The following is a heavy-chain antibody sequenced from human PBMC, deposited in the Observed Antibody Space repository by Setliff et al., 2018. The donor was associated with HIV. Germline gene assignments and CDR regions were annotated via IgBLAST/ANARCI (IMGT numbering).Heavy chain of an antibody. V-gene: IGHV1-8*02. CDR2: MNPNSGNT. D-gene: IGHD2-21*01. Sequence: RASVKVSCKASGYTSSSYDINWVRQATGQGLEWMGWMNPNSGNTGYAQKFQGRVTMTRNTAISTAYMELRRLKSEDTAVYYCATSTLGWSDDAFDIWGKGTMVTVSS. J-gene: IGHJ3*02. CDR3: ATSTLGWSDDAFDI. CDR1: GYTSSSYD.